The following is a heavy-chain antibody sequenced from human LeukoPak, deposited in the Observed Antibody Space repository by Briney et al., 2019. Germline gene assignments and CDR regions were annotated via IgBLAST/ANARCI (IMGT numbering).Heavy chain of an antibody. CDR1: GFTLSSHN. CDR2: ISSRSSTV. Sequence: GGSLRLSCAASGFTLSSHNMNWVRQAPGKGLEWVSYISSRSSTVYYADSVKGRFTISRDNAKNSLYLQMNSLRAEDTAVYYCARGGRITGTPDYWGRGTLVTVSS. CDR3: ARGGRITGTPDY. D-gene: IGHD1-7*01. J-gene: IGHJ4*02. V-gene: IGHV3-48*04.